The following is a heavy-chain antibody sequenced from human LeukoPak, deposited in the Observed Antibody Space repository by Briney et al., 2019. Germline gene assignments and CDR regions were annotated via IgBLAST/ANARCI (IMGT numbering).Heavy chain of an antibody. CDR3: ARGKQQLVELDY. CDR1: GYSFTSYW. V-gene: IGHV5-51*01. D-gene: IGHD6-13*01. CDR2: IYPGDSDT. Sequence: GESLKISCKGSGYSFTSYWIAWVRHMPRKGLEWMGIIYPGDSDTRYSPSFQGQVTTSADKSISTAYLQWSSLKASAAVLYCCARGKQQLVELDYWGQGTLVTVSS. J-gene: IGHJ4*02.